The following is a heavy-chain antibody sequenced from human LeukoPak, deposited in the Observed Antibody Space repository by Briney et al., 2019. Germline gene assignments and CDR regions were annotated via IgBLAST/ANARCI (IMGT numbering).Heavy chain of an antibody. CDR3: TRNSLDY. J-gene: IGHJ4*02. CDR2: IKADGSQQ. V-gene: IGHV3-7*03. CDR1: GFSISSRW. Sequence: PGGSLRPSCVASGFSISSRWMRWLRQAPGKGLEWVANIKADGSQQYYVDSVRGRFTITRDNAENSLYLQMNSLRAEDTAVYYCTRNSLDYWGLGTLVTVSS.